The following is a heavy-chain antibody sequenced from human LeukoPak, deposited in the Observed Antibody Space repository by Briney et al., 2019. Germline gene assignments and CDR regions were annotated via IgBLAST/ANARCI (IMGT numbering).Heavy chain of an antibody. V-gene: IGHV4-4*09. D-gene: IGHD3-3*01. J-gene: IGHJ2*01. CDR1: GGSISSYY. CDR3: ARLDRFTIFGVVRDFDL. CDR2: IYTSGST. Sequence: SETLSLTCTVSGGSISSYYWSWIRQPPGKGLEWIGYIYTSGSTNYNPSLKSRVTISVDTSKNQFSLKLSSVTAADTAVYYCARLDRFTIFGVVRDFDLWGRGTLVTVPS.